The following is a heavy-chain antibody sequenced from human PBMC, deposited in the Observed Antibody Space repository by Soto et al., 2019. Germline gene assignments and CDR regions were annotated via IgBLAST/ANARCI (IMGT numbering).Heavy chain of an antibody. CDR2: IDGDGRRT. CDR3: ARGAFHNFYRYS. Sequence: GGSLRLSCAPSGFTFSRDWMHWVRQAPGQGLVWVSRIDGDGRRTNYADSVKGRVTISRDNAKNTLYLQMNSLSAEDTAVYYCARGAFHNFYRYSWGKGTTVTVSS. D-gene: IGHD3-16*01. V-gene: IGHV3-74*01. CDR1: GFTFSRDW. J-gene: IGHJ6*03.